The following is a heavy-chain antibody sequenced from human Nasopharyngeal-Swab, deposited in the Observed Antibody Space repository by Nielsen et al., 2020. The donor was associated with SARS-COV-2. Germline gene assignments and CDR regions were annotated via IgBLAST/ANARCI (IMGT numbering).Heavy chain of an antibody. CDR1: GFTFSDYY. CDR2: ISSSSSYT. CDR3: AAEKYPPGGFDP. D-gene: IGHD3-10*01. J-gene: IGHJ5*02. V-gene: IGHV3-11*05. Sequence: GESLKISCAASGFTFSDYYMSWIRQAPGKGLEWVSYISSSSSYTNYADSVKGRFTISRDNAKNSLYLQMNSLRAEDTAVYYCAAEKYPPGGFDPWGQGTLVTVSS.